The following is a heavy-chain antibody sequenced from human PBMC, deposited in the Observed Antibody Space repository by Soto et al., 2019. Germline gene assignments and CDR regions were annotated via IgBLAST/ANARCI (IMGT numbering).Heavy chain of an antibody. CDR3: ARDRLRGYDSSGFYS. CDR1: GYTFTCYG. J-gene: IGHJ4*02. Sequence: ASVKASCKASGYTFTCYGISWVRQAPGQGLEWMGWISAYNGNTKYAQKFEDRVTMTTATSTNTVFLELRSLKSDDTAIYYCARDRLRGYDSSGFYSWGQGTMVTVSS. CDR2: ISAYNGNT. D-gene: IGHD3-22*01. V-gene: IGHV1-18*01.